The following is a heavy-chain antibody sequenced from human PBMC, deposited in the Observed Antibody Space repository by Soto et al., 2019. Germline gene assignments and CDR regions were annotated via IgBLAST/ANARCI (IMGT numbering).Heavy chain of an antibody. CDR1: GFTFSSYV. CDR3: ARRGSGSYYDY. J-gene: IGHJ4*02. D-gene: IGHD1-26*01. CDR2: ISGSGYST. Sequence: EVPLLESGGGLVQPGGSLRLSCAASGFTFSSYVMRWVRLAPVKGLEWVSAISGSGYSTYYADSVTGRFTISRDNSRSTLYLHMNSLRAEDTAVYYCARRGSGSYYDYWGQGTLVTVSS. V-gene: IGHV3-23*01.